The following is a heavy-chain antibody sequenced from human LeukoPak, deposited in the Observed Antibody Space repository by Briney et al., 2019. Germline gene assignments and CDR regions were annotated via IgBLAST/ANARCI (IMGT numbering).Heavy chain of an antibody. CDR1: GFTFSSHW. V-gene: IGHV3-7*05. CDR3: ARGMTVAANWFDP. J-gene: IGHJ5*02. CDR2: ITKDGSVK. D-gene: IGHD6-19*01. Sequence: PGRTLRLSCAASGFTFSSHWMNWVRQAPGKGLEWVANITKDGSVKYYVDSVKGRFTISRDNAKNSIYLQMNSLRAEDTAVYYCARGMTVAANWFDPWGQGTLVTVSS.